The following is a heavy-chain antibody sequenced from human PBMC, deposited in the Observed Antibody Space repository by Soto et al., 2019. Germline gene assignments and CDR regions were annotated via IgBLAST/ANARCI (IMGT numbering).Heavy chain of an antibody. CDR3: ARQMVRGVIGSSDFDY. CDR1: GFTFSSYA. V-gene: IGHV3-23*01. J-gene: IGHJ4*02. Sequence: GGSLRLSCAASGFTFSSYAMSWVRQAPGKGLEWVSAISGSGGSTYYADSVKGLFTISRDNSKNTLYLQMNNLRAEDTAVYYCARQMVRGVIGSSDFDYWGQGTLVTVSS. D-gene: IGHD3-10*01. CDR2: ISGSGGST.